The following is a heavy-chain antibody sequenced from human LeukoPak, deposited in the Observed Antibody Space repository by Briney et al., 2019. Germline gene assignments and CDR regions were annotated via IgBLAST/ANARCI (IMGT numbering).Heavy chain of an antibody. CDR3: ARAYYESSAYRHAVYFDY. CDR2: ITRGVGST. CDR1: GFTFSSYS. J-gene: IGHJ4*02. V-gene: IGHV3-23*01. D-gene: IGHD3-22*01. Sequence: GGSLRLSCAASGFTFSSYSMNWVRQAPGKGLECVSAITRGVGSTYYADSVKGRFTISRDNSKNTLYLQMNNLRVDDTAVYYCARAYYESSAYRHAVYFDYWGQGTLVTVSS.